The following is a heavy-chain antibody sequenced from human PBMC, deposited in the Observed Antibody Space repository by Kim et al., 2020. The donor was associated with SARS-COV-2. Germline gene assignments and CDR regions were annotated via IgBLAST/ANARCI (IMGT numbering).Heavy chain of an antibody. V-gene: IGHV3-20*01. D-gene: IGHD3-3*01. CDR3: ARRGLDYDFWSGYYPTDYFDY. CDR2: INWNGGST. J-gene: IGHJ4*02. Sequence: GGSLRLSCAASGFTFDDYGMSCVRQAPGKGLEWVSGINWNGGSTGYADSVKGRFTISRDNAKNSLYLQMNSLRAEDTALYHCARRGLDYDFWSGYYPTDYFDYWGQGTLVTVSS. CDR1: GFTFDDYG.